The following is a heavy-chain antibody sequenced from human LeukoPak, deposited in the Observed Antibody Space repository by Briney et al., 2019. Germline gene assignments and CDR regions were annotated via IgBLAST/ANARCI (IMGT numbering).Heavy chain of an antibody. D-gene: IGHD4-17*01. J-gene: IGHJ3*02. CDR2: ISAFNGNT. CDR1: GYTFASYG. CDR3: ARDCRTVTLKKGDAFDI. V-gene: IGHV1-18*01. Sequence: ASVKVSCKASGYTFASYGISWVRQAPGQGLEWMGWISAFNGNTNYAQKVQGRVSMTTDTSTNTAYMELTSLRSDDTAVYYCARDCRTVTLKKGDAFDIWGQGTMVTASS.